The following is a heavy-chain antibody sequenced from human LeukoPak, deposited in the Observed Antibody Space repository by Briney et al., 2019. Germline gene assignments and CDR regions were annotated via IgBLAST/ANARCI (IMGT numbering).Heavy chain of an antibody. CDR3: ARDDGNYYDSSGTDAFDI. Sequence: SGGSLRLSCAASGVTFSSYVMHCVRQAPGKGLEWVAVIWYVGSNKYYADSVKGRYTISRDNSKNTLYLQMNSLRAEDTAVYNFARDDGNYYDSSGTDAFDIWGQGTMVTVSS. CDR1: GVTFSSYV. D-gene: IGHD3-22*01. J-gene: IGHJ3*02. CDR2: IWYVGSNK. V-gene: IGHV3-33*01.